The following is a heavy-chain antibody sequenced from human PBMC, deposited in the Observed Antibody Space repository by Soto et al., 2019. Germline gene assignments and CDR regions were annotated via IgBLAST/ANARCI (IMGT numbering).Heavy chain of an antibody. V-gene: IGHV3-33*01. Sequence: QVQLVESGGGVVQPGRSLRLSCAASGFTFSSYGMHWVRQAPGKGLEWVAVIWYDGSNKYYADSVKGRFTISRDNSKNTGHLQMNSLRAEDTAVYYCARVPGYSSGWYWYFDLWGRGTLVTVSS. CDR3: ARVPGYSSGWYWYFDL. J-gene: IGHJ2*01. CDR2: IWYDGSNK. CDR1: GFTFSSYG. D-gene: IGHD6-19*01.